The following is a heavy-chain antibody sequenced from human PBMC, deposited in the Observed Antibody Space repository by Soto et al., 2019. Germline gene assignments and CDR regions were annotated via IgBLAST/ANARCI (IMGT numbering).Heavy chain of an antibody. J-gene: IGHJ5*02. CDR1: GGSILDSTYY. CDR2: IFYSGGT. V-gene: IGHV4-39*01. D-gene: IGHD3-22*01. CDR3: AIQASGYYYRWFDP. Sequence: QLLLQESGPGLVKPSETLSLTCTVSGGSILDSTYYWAWIRQSPGKGLEWIGTIFYSGGTFYTPSLKSRVTVSVDTSNKQFSLKLSSMTAADTAVYYCAIQASGYYYRWFDPWGQGTLVTVSS.